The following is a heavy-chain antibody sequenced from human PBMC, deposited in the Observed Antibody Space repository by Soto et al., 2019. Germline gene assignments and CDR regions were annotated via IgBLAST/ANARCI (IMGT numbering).Heavy chain of an antibody. CDR2: IYYSGST. D-gene: IGHD6-19*01. J-gene: IGHJ4*02. CDR1: GGSFSGYS. V-gene: IGHV4-34*01. Sequence: SETLSLTCAVHGGSFSGYSWTWIRQPPGKGLEWIGSIYYSGSTYYNPSLKSRVTISVDTSKNQFSLKLSSVTAADTAVYYCASSGWWYFDYWGQGTLVTVSS. CDR3: ASSGWWYFDY.